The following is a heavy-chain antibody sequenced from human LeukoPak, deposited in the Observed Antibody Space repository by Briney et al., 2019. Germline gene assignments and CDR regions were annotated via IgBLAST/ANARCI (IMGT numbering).Heavy chain of an antibody. CDR3: AAPAVADRYYFDY. CDR1: GYTLTELS. CDR2: FDPEDGET. V-gene: IGHV1-24*01. Sequence: ASVKVSCKVSGYTLTELSMHWVRQAPGKGLEWMGGFDPEDGETIYAQKFQGRVTMTEDTSTDTAYMDLSSLRSEDTAFYYRAAPAVADRYYFDYWGQGTLVTVSS. D-gene: IGHD6-19*01. J-gene: IGHJ4*02.